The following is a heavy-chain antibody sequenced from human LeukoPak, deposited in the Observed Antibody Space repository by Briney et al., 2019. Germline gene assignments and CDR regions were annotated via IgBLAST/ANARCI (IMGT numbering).Heavy chain of an antibody. CDR2: IYYSGST. J-gene: IGHJ4*02. V-gene: IGHV4-59*01. Sequence: SETLSLTCTVSGGSISSYYWSWIRQPPGKGLEWIGYIYYSGSTNYNPSLKSRVTISVDTSKNQFSPKLSSVTAADTAVYYCARSGNSYGLIYWGQGTLVTVSS. D-gene: IGHD5-18*01. CDR1: GGSISSYY. CDR3: ARSGNSYGLIY.